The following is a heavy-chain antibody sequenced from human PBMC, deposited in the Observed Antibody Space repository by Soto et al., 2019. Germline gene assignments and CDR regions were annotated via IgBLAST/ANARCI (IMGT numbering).Heavy chain of an antibody. Sequence: QVQLVESGGGVVQPGRSLRLSCAASGFTFSSYAMLWVRQAPGKGLEWVAVISYDGNNKYYADSVKGRFTISRDNSKNTLYLQMNSLRAEDTAVYYCARAGCDGGRCYTLVGLRYGMDVW. J-gene: IGHJ6*01. CDR3: ARAGCDGGRCYTLVGLRYGMDV. V-gene: IGHV3-30-3*01. CDR1: GFTFSSYA. D-gene: IGHD2-15*01. CDR2: ISYDGNNK.